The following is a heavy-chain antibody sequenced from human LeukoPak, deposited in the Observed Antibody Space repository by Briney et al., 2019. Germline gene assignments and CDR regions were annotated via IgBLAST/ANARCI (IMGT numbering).Heavy chain of an antibody. CDR2: IKSKTDGGTT. J-gene: IGHJ3*02. D-gene: IGHD1-26*01. CDR1: GFTFSSYS. CDR3: TTDGELLGAFDI. Sequence: GGSLRLSCAASGFTFSSYSMNWVRQAPGKGLEWVGRIKSKTDGGTTDYAAPVEGRFTISRDDSKNTLYLQMNSLKTEDTAVYYCTTDGELLGAFDIWGQGTMVTVSS. V-gene: IGHV3-15*07.